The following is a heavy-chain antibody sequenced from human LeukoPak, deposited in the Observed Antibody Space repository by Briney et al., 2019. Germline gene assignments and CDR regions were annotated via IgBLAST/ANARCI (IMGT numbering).Heavy chain of an antibody. D-gene: IGHD4-17*01. V-gene: IGHV3-21*01. Sequence: GGSLRLSCAASGFAFSYYSLSWVRQAPGKGLEWVSSISSGSSYIFYADSVKGRFTTSRDNAKNSLYLLMNSLRADDTAVYYCARASDGDYGRAAFDYWARDPWSPSPQ. CDR2: ISSGSSYI. CDR1: GFAFSYYS. CDR3: ARASDGDYGRAAFDY. J-gene: IGHJ4*02.